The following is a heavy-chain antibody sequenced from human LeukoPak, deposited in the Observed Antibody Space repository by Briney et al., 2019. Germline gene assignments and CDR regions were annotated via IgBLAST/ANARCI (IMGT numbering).Heavy chain of an antibody. CDR2: INSDGSTT. V-gene: IGHV3-74*01. CDR1: GFTFSSYW. J-gene: IGHJ3*02. CDR3: ARGRRAFDI. Sequence: SGGSLRLSCAASGFTFSSYWMQWVRQAPGKGLVWVSHINSDGSTTDYADSVKGRFTISRDNAKNTLYLQMNSLRAEDTAVYYCARGRRAFDIWGQGTMVTVSS.